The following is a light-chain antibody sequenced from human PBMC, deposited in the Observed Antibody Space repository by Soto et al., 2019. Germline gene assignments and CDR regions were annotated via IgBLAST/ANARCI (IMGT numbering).Light chain of an antibody. V-gene: IGLV3-1*01. J-gene: IGLJ2*01. CDR3: QAWDSSSVV. CDR1: NLGNKF. CDR2: QHT. Sequence: SYELSQPPSVSVSPGQTASITCSGENLGNKFACWFQHKPGQSPVLVIYQHTNRPSGIPERFSGSNSGNTATLTISGTQAMDEADYYCQAWDSSSVVFGGGTQLTVL.